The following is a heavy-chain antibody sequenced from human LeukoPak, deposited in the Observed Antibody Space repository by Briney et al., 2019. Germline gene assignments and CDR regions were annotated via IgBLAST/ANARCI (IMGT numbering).Heavy chain of an antibody. CDR1: GFTFSSYW. D-gene: IGHD3-10*01. CDR3: ARGSWFGEYGDAEYFQH. CDR2: INSDGSST. V-gene: IGHV3-74*01. J-gene: IGHJ1*01. Sequence: GGSLRLSCAASGFTFSSYWMHWVRQAPGKGLVWVSRINSDGSSTSYADSVKGRFTISRDNAKNTLYLQMNSLRAEDTAVYYCARGSWFGEYGDAEYFQHWGQGTLVTVSS.